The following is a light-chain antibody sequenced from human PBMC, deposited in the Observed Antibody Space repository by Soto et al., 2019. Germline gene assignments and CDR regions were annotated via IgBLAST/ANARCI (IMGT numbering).Light chain of an antibody. J-gene: IGLJ3*02. Sequence: QSALTQPPSASGSPGQSVTISCTRTSSDIGAYNYVSWFQQHPGEAPKLIISEVNKRPSGVPDRFSGSKSGNTASLTVSGLQAEDEADYYCTSYGGRDNLMFGGGTKLTVL. CDR3: TSYGGRDNLM. CDR2: EVN. CDR1: SSDIGAYNY. V-gene: IGLV2-8*01.